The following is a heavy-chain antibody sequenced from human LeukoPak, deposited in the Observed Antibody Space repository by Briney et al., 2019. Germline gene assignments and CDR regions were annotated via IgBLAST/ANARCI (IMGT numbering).Heavy chain of an antibody. CDR1: GFTFSSYS. V-gene: IGHV3-21*01. D-gene: IGHD5-24*01. CDR2: ISSSSSYI. CDR3: ARDGGNGYPGPYDY. Sequence: GGSLRLSCAASGFTFSSYSMNWVRQAPGKGLEWVSSISSSSSYIYYADSVKGRFTISRDNAKNSLYLQMNSLRAEDTAVYYCARDGGNGYPGPYDYWGQGTLVTVSS. J-gene: IGHJ4*02.